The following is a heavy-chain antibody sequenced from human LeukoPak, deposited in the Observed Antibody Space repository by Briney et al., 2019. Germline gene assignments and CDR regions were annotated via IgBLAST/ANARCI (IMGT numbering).Heavy chain of an antibody. CDR1: GFTFSSYS. J-gene: IGHJ4*02. CDR3: ANSYY. Sequence: PGGSLSLSCAASGFTFSSYSRSWVRQAAGKGLEWVSAISGRGSSTYYAYSVRGRFTISRDNSKYTLYLQMNSLRDEDTAVYYCANSYYWGQGTLVTVSS. CDR2: ISGRGSST. V-gene: IGHV3-23*01.